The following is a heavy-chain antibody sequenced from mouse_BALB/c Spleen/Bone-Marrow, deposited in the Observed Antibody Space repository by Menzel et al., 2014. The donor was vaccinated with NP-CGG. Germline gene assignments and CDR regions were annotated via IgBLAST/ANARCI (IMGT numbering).Heavy chain of an antibody. V-gene: IGHV1-63*02. CDR2: IYPGGGYT. Sequence: LVESGAELVRPGTSVKMSCKAAGYTFTNYWIGWVKRRPGHGLEWIGDIYPGGGYTNYNEKFKGKATLTADTSSSTAYMQLSSLTSEDSAIYYCARGEDGLDYWGQGTTLTVSS. J-gene: IGHJ2*01. CDR3: ARGEDGLDY. D-gene: IGHD2-3*01. CDR1: GYTFTNYW.